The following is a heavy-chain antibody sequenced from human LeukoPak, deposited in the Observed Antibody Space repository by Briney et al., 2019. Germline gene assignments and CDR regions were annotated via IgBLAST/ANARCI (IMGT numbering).Heavy chain of an antibody. CDR3: ARGGSYGNYYYYMDV. Sequence: GASVKVSCKASGGTFSSYAISWVRQAPGQGLEWMGWINPNSGGTNYAQKFQGRVTMTRDTSISTAYMELSRLRSDDTAVYYCARGGSYGNYYYYMDVWGKGTTVTVSS. CDR1: GGTFSSYA. V-gene: IGHV1-2*02. CDR2: INPNSGGT. J-gene: IGHJ6*03. D-gene: IGHD1-26*01.